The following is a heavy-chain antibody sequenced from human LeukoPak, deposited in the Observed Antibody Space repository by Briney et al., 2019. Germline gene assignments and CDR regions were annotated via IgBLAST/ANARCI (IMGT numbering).Heavy chain of an antibody. Sequence: SETLSLTCTVSGGSISSNNYYWGWIRQPPGKGLEWIGRIYSSGSTDYNPSLKSRVTISVDTSKNQFSLNLSSVTAADTAVYYCATQTLFDILTDYNDLGYFQHWGQGTLVTVSS. V-gene: IGHV4-39*01. D-gene: IGHD3-9*01. CDR3: ATQTLFDILTDYNDLGYFQH. J-gene: IGHJ1*01. CDR1: GGSISSNNYY. CDR2: IYSSGST.